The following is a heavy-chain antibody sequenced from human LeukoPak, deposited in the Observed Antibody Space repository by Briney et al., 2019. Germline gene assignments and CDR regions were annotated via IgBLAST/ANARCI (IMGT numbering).Heavy chain of an antibody. CDR1: GFPFSNYW. Sequence: GGSLRLSCAASGFPFSNYWMHGVRDVRGGRLTWVSRISSDGTKIGYAASVKGRFTISRDNGKNTLSLRMNTLGVEDTAIYYCVRDSPRAFDLWGRGTMVTVS. CDR3: VRDSPRAFDL. J-gene: IGHJ3*01. CDR2: ISSDGTKI. V-gene: IGHV3-74*01.